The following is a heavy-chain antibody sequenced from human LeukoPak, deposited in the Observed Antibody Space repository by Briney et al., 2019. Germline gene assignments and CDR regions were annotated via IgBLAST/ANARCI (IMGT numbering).Heavy chain of an antibody. Sequence: PGGSLRLSRTASGFTFSSSAITSVRQAPGKGREWVSGISGSGSGTYYADFVKGRFTISRDNSKNTMYLEMNSLRAEDTAVYYCAKMNVYMDVWGKGTPVTVSS. CDR3: AKMNVYMDV. CDR1: GFTFSSSA. D-gene: IGHD1-1*01. J-gene: IGHJ6*03. V-gene: IGHV3-23*01. CDR2: ISGSGSGT.